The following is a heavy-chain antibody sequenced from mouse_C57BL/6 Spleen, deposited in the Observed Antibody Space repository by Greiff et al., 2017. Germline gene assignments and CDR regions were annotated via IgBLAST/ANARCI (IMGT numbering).Heavy chain of an antibody. Sequence: VHLVESGPGLVAPSQSLSITCTVSGFSLTSYAISWVRQPPGKGLEWLGVIWTGGGTNYNSALKSRLSISKDNSKSQVFLKMNSLQTDDTARYYCARTVYYDYDVAMDYWGQGTSVTVSS. CDR2: IWTGGGT. J-gene: IGHJ4*01. CDR3: ARTVYYDYDVAMDY. CDR1: GFSLTSYA. V-gene: IGHV2-9-1*01. D-gene: IGHD2-4*01.